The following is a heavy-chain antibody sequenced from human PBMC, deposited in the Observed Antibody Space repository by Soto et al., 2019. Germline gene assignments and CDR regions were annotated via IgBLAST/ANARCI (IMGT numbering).Heavy chain of an antibody. D-gene: IGHD2-2*01. CDR3: ARPVPAAGYYYGMDV. J-gene: IGHJ6*02. V-gene: IGHV1-69*12. CDR1: GGTFGSYT. Sequence: QVQLVQSGAEVKKPGSSVKVSCKASGGTFGSYTISRVRQAPGQGLEWMGGIIPIFGTANYAQKFQGRVTITADESTSTAYMELSSLRSEDTAVYYCARPVPAAGYYYGMDVWGQGTTVTVSS. CDR2: IIPIFGTA.